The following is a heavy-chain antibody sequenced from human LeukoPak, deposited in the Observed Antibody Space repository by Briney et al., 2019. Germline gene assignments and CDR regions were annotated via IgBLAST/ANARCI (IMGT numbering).Heavy chain of an antibody. CDR2: ISSSGSTI. CDR3: TRGGLPAGFDI. J-gene: IGHJ3*02. Sequence: GGSLRLSCAASGFTFSSYEMSWVRQAPGKGLEWVSYISSSGSTIYYADSVKGRFTISRDNAKNTLYLQMDSLRAEDTAVYYCTRGGLPAGFDIWAQGTMVTVSS. D-gene: IGHD3-16*01. V-gene: IGHV3-48*03. CDR1: GFTFSSYE.